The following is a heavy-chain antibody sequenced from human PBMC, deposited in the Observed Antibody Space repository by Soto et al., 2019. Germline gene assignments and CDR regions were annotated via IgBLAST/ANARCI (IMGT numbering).Heavy chain of an antibody. CDR3: AKDKGGRYCSRTSCLYSFDY. V-gene: IGHV3-23*01. J-gene: IGHJ4*02. D-gene: IGHD2-2*01. Sequence: EVQLLESGGGLVQPGGSLRLSCTASGFTFSTYAMSWVRQAPGKGLEWVSTISDSGSTYYADSVKGRFTISRDNSKNTLYLEMNSRRAEDTAVYDCAKDKGGRYCSRTSCLYSFDYWGQGTLVTVSS. CDR2: ISDSGST. CDR1: GFTFSTYA.